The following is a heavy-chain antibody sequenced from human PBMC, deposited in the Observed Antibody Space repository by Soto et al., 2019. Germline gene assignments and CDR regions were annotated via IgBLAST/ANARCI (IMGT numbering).Heavy chain of an antibody. CDR1: GGSISSYY. Sequence: TSETLSLTCTVSGGSISSYYWSWIRQPPGKGLEWIGYIYYSGSTNYNPSLKSRVTISVDTSKNQFSLKLSSVTAADTAVYYCARAPNYGDSLSIWGQGTLVTVSS. D-gene: IGHD4-17*01. V-gene: IGHV4-59*01. J-gene: IGHJ4*02. CDR2: IYYSGST. CDR3: ARAPNYGDSLSI.